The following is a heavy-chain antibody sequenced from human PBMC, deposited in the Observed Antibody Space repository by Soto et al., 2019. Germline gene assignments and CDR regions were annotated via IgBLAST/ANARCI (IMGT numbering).Heavy chain of an antibody. CDR1: GGTFSSYA. CDR3: AREGVAGTAEYYYYYYGMDV. D-gene: IGHD6-19*01. CDR2: IIPIFGTA. Sequence: SVKVSCKASGGTFSSYAISWVRQAPGQGLEWMGGIIPIFGTANYAQKFQGRVTITADESTSTAYMELSSLRSEDTAVYYCAREGVAGTAEYYYYYYGMDVWGQGTTVTVSS. J-gene: IGHJ6*02. V-gene: IGHV1-69*13.